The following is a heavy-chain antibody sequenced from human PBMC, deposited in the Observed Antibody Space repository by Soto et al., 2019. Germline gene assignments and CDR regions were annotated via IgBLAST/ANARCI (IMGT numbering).Heavy chain of an antibody. J-gene: IGHJ4*02. Sequence: SVKVSCKASGFTFTGSAVQWVRQARGQRLEWIGWIVVGSGNTNYAQKFQERVTITRDMSTSTAYMELSSPRSEDTAVYYCAADRDVLVPAAIFWGQGTLVTVSS. CDR3: AADRDVLVPAAIF. CDR1: GFTFTGSA. D-gene: IGHD2-2*01. CDR2: IVVGSGNT. V-gene: IGHV1-58*01.